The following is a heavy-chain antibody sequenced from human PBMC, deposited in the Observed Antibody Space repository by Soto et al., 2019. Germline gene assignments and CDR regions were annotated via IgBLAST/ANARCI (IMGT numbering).Heavy chain of an antibody. CDR3: ARGDRYYYDSSGYYPRY. D-gene: IGHD3-22*01. V-gene: IGHV1-69*06. Sequence: SVKVSCKASGGTFSSYAISWVRQAPGQGLEWMGGIIPIFGTANYAQKFQGRVTITADKSTSTAYMELSSLRSEDTAVYYCARGDRYYYDSSGYYPRYWGQGTLVTVSS. CDR2: IIPIFGTA. CDR1: GGTFSSYA. J-gene: IGHJ4*02.